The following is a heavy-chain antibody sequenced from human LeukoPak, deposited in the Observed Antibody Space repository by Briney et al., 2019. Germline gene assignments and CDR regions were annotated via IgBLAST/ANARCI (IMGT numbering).Heavy chain of an antibody. V-gene: IGHV3-30-3*01. CDR2: ISYDGSNK. Sequence: GRSLRLSCAASGFTFSSYAMHWVRQAPGKGLEWVAVISYDGSNKYYADSVKGRFTISRDNSKNTLYLQMNSLRAEDTAVYYCAKGSRFGELSPDAFDIWGQGTMVTVSS. CDR1: GFTFSSYA. CDR3: AKGSRFGELSPDAFDI. J-gene: IGHJ3*02. D-gene: IGHD3-10*01.